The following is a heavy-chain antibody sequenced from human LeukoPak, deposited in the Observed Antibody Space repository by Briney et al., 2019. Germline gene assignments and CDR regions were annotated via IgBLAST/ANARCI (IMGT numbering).Heavy chain of an antibody. CDR1: GFTFSSYA. Sequence: GGSLRLSCAASGFTFSSYAMSWVRQAPGKGLEWVSSISSSSSYIYYADSVKGRFTISRDNAKNSLYLQMNSLRAEDTAVYYCASGYSSGCDAFDIWGQGTMVTVSS. J-gene: IGHJ3*02. V-gene: IGHV3-21*01. D-gene: IGHD6-19*01. CDR2: ISSSSSYI. CDR3: ASGYSSGCDAFDI.